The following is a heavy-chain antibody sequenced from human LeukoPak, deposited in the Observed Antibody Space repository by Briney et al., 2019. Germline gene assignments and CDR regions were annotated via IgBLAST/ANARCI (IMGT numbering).Heavy chain of an antibody. Sequence: ASVKVSCKASGYTFTSYVINWVRQAPGQGLQWMGWINPNNGGTNYAYNFQGRITMTRDTSISTAYMELTSLKSDDTAVYFCARGSTLASPGAVPNDYWGQGTLVTVSS. CDR1: GYTFTSYV. J-gene: IGHJ4*02. CDR3: ARGSTLASPGAVPNDY. CDR2: INPNNGGT. V-gene: IGHV1-2*02. D-gene: IGHD6-13*01.